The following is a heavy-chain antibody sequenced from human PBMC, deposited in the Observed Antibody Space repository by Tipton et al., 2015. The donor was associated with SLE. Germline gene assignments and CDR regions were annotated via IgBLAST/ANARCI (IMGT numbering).Heavy chain of an antibody. D-gene: IGHD3-10*01. J-gene: IGHJ4*02. V-gene: IGHV4-39*07. CDR2: FYYGGST. Sequence: TLSLTCTVSGGSISSGSYYWSWIRQPAGKGLEWIGTFYYGGSTFYNPSLRSRVTMLLDTSKNQFSLKLTSVTAADTAVYYCAREGEGDGDYWGQGTLVTVSS. CDR1: GGSISSGSYY. CDR3: AREGEGDGDY.